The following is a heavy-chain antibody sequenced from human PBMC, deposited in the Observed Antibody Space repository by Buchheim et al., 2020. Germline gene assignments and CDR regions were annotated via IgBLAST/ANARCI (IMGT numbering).Heavy chain of an antibody. Sequence: QVQLVESGGGVVQPGRSLRLSCAASGFTFSRYGMHWVRQAPGKGLEWVAVISYDGSNKYYADSVKGRFNISRENSKNTLYLQMNSLRAEDTAVYYCAKDGVSFDYWGQGTL. V-gene: IGHV3-30*18. CDR2: ISYDGSNK. J-gene: IGHJ4*02. CDR1: GFTFSRYG. CDR3: AKDGVSFDY.